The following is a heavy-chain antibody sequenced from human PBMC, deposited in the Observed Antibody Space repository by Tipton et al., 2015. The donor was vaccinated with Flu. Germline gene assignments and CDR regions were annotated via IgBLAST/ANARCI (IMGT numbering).Heavy chain of an antibody. CDR3: ARDAAYYYDISGLFTDP. V-gene: IGHV4-61*02. CDR1: GGSISSGSYY. J-gene: IGHJ5*02. CDR2: IYTTGIP. D-gene: IGHD3-22*01. Sequence: TLSLTCTVSGGSISSGSYYWSWIRQPAGKGLEWIGRIYTTGIPNYNPSLRSRVTISIDTSKNQFSLKLSSVTAADTAVYYCARDAAYYYDISGLFTDPWGQGTLVTVSS.